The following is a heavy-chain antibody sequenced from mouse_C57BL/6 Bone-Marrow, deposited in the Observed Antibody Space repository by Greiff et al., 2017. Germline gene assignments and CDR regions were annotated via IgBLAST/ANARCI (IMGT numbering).Heavy chain of an antibody. D-gene: IGHD3-2*02. CDR2: INPNNGGT. CDR1: GYTFTDYY. Sequence: VQLQQSGPELVKPGASVKISCKASGYTFTDYYMNWVKKSHGKSLEWIGDINPNNGGTSYNQKFKGKATLTVDKSSSTAYMELRSLTSEGSAVYDCARSASGYYYAMDYWGQGTSVTVSS. V-gene: IGHV1-26*01. CDR3: ARSASGYYYAMDY. J-gene: IGHJ4*01.